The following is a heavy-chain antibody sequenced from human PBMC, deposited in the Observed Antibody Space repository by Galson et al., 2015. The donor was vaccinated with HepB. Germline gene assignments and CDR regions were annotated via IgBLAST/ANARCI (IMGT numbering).Heavy chain of an antibody. J-gene: IGHJ4*02. CDR3: AHRLDSGWRGFDY. CDR1: GFSLSTSGMR. CDR2: IDWDNDK. D-gene: IGHD6-19*01. V-gene: IGHV2-70*04. Sequence: PALVKPTQTLTLTCTFSGFSLSTSGMRVSWIRQPPGKALEWLARIDWDNDKFYSTSLKTRLTISKDTSKNQVVLTMTNMDPVDTVTYYCAHRLDSGWRGFDYWGQGTLVTVSS.